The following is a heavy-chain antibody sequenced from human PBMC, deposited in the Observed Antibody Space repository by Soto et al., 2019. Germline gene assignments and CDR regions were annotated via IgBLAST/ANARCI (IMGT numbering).Heavy chain of an antibody. Sequence: ASVKVSCKASGYTFTSYGISWVRQAPGQGLEWMGWISAYNGNTNYAQKLQGRVTMTTDTSTSTAYMELRSLRSDDTAVYYCARDLSAGIAVAGTETSFDYWGQGTLVTVSS. V-gene: IGHV1-18*01. CDR1: GYTFTSYG. J-gene: IGHJ4*02. CDR3: ARDLSAGIAVAGTETSFDY. CDR2: ISAYNGNT. D-gene: IGHD6-19*01.